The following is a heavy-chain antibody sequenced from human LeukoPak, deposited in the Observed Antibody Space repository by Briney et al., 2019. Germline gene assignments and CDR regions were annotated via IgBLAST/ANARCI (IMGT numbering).Heavy chain of an antibody. CDR2: IYYSGST. CDR3: ARHPQKYSRNRAGGSFDY. J-gene: IGHJ4*02. V-gene: IGHV4-39*01. Sequence: SETLSLTCTVSGGSISSSSYYWGWIRQPPGKGPEWIGSIYYSGSTYYNPSRNSRVTISVDTPKTQFSLKLSSVTAADTAVYYRARHPQKYSRNRAGGSFDYWGQGTLVTVSS. D-gene: IGHD6-6*01. CDR1: GGSISSSSYY.